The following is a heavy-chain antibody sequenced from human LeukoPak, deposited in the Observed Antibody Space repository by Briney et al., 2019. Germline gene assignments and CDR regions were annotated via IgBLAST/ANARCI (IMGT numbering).Heavy chain of an antibody. CDR3: ARDRSITMVRGALDY. Sequence: AGSLRLSCAASGFTFSSYGMHWVRQAPGKGLEWVAVIWYDGSNKYYADSVKGRITISRDNAKNSLYLQMNSLRAEDTAVYYCARDRSITMVRGALDYWGQGTLVTVSS. CDR1: GFTFSSYG. D-gene: IGHD3-10*01. CDR2: IWYDGSNK. J-gene: IGHJ4*02. V-gene: IGHV3-33*01.